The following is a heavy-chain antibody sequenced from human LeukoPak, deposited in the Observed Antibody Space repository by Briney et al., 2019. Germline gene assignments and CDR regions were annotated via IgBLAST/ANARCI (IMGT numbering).Heavy chain of an antibody. V-gene: IGHV3-23*01. J-gene: IGHJ4*02. CDR1: GFTFSSYA. Sequence: GGSLRLSCVASGFTFSSYAMSWVRQAAGKGLEWVSSTSSSGETTYYADSVKGRFTISRDNSRNTLYLQMNSLRAEDTAVYYCAKDRPHYYGTNGHYYRRDGDCWGQGTLVTVSS. D-gene: IGHD3-22*01. CDR3: AKDRPHYYGTNGHYYRRDGDC. CDR2: TSSSGETT.